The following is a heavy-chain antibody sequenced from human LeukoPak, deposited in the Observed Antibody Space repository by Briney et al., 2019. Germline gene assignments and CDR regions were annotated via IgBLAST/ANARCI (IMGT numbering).Heavy chain of an antibody. CDR2: IYTSGSP. D-gene: IGHD6-13*01. J-gene: IGHJ4*02. CDR1: GGSISSSSYY. Sequence: SETLSLTCTVSGGSISSSSYYWTWIRQPAGKGLEWIGRIYTSGSPNYNPSLKSRVTISVDTSKNQFSLKLSSVTAADTAVYYCARDPSTAAATFDYWGQGTLVTVSS. CDR3: ARDPSTAAATFDY. V-gene: IGHV4-61*02.